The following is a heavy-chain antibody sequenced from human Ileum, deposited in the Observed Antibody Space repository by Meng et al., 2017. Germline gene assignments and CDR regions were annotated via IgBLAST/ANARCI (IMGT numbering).Heavy chain of an antibody. J-gene: IGHJ4*02. V-gene: IGHV4-39*07. Sequence: QLQLQESGPGLVKPSETLSLTCSVSGASISSNSYYWAWIRQTPGKGLEWIGLTYYNGSPFYNPSLRSRVTISVDTSRDQFSLKLTSVTAADTAVYYCARERRHYYGSGSFDYWGQGILVTVSS. D-gene: IGHD3-10*01. CDR2: TYYNGSP. CDR1: GASISSNSYY. CDR3: ARERRHYYGSGSFDY.